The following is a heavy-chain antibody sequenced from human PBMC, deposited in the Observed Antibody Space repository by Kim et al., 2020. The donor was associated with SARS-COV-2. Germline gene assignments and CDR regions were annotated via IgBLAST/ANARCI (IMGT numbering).Heavy chain of an antibody. V-gene: IGHV3-21*01. Sequence: GGSLRLSCAASGFTFSSYSMNWVRQAPGKGLEWVSSISSSSSYIYYADSVKGRFTISRDNAKNSLYLQMNSLRAEDTAVYYCARDGYSSGWANWYFDLWGRGTLVTVSS. CDR3: ARDGYSSGWANWYFDL. CDR2: ISSSSSYI. J-gene: IGHJ2*01. CDR1: GFTFSSYS. D-gene: IGHD6-19*01.